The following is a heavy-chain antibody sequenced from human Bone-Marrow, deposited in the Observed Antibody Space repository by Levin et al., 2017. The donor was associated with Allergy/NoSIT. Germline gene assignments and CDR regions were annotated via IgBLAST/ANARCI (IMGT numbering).Heavy chain of an antibody. D-gene: IGHD3-10*01. CDR1: GFTFDDYA. V-gene: IGHV3-9*01. Sequence: SLKISCAASGFTFDDYAMHWVRQAPGKGLEWVSGISWNSGSIGYADSVKGRFTISRDNAKNSLYLQMNSLRAEDTALYYCAKGPPPDYYGSGSYYFSHYYYGMDVWGQGTTVTVSS. CDR2: ISWNSGSI. J-gene: IGHJ6*02. CDR3: AKGPPPDYYGSGSYYFSHYYYGMDV.